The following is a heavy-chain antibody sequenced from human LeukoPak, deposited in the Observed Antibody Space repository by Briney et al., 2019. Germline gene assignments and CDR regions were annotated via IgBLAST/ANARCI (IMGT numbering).Heavy chain of an antibody. Sequence: GGSLRLSCVASGFTFSSYWMSWVRQAPGKGLEWVANIKQGGSEKYYVDSVKGRLTISRDNANNSLYLQMNSLRAEDTAVYYCARDENYYDSRGYSRDAFDIWGQGTMVTVSS. CDR3: ARDENYYDSRGYSRDAFDI. D-gene: IGHD3-22*01. CDR2: IKQGGSEK. CDR1: GFTFSSYW. V-gene: IGHV3-7*01. J-gene: IGHJ3*02.